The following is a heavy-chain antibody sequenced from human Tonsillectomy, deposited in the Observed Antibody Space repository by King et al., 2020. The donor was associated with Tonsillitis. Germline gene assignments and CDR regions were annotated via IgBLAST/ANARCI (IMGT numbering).Heavy chain of an antibody. CDR1: GFTFSSYG. CDR3: AEGYDSSGYYSEYFDL. J-gene: IGHJ2*01. V-gene: IGHV3-30*18. CDR2: ISYDGNNK. D-gene: IGHD3-22*01. Sequence: QLVQSGGGVVQPGRSLRLSCAASGFTFSSYGMHWVRQAPGKGLEWVAVISYDGNNKYYADSVKGRFTISRDNSKNTLYLQMHSLRAEDTAVYYCAEGYDSSGYYSEYFDLWGRGTLVSVSS.